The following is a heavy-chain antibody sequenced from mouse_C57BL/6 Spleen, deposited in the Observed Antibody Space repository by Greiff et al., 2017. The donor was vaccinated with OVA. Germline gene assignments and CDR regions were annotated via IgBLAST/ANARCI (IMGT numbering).Heavy chain of an antibody. Sequence: QVQLQQPGAELVKPGASVKLSCKASGYTFTSYWMHWVKQRPGQGLEWIGMIHPNSGSTNYNEKFKSKATLTVDKSSSTAYMQLSSLTSEDSAVYYCARGDYDYGDYAMDYWGQGTSVTVSS. V-gene: IGHV1-64*01. CDR3: ARGDYDYGDYAMDY. D-gene: IGHD2-4*01. J-gene: IGHJ4*01. CDR2: IHPNSGST. CDR1: GYTFTSYW.